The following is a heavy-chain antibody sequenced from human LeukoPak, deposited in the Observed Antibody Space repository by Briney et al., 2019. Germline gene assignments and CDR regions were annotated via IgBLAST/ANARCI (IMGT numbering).Heavy chain of an antibody. J-gene: IGHJ3*02. CDR1: GYTFTGYY. V-gene: IGHV1-2*02. D-gene: IGHD2-8*01. CDR3: ARYCTNGVCYRDDAFDI. CDR2: INPNSGGT. Sequence: ASVKVSCKASGYTFTGYYMHWVRQAPGQGPEWMGWINPNSGGTNYAQKFQGRVTMTRNTSISTAYMELSRLRSDDTAVYYCARYCTNGVCYRDDAFDIWGQGTMVTVSS.